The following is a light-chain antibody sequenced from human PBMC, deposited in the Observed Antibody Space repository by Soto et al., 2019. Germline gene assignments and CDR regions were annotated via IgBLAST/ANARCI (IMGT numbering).Light chain of an antibody. Sequence: QSVLTQPASVSGSPGQSITISCTGSSIDVGSYNLVSWYQQQSGKAPKLILYEGSKRPSGVVNRFSGSKSGNTASLTISGLQAEDEADSYFCAFATGSTVVFGGGTKVTVL. V-gene: IGLV2-23*01. J-gene: IGLJ2*01. CDR3: CAFATGSTVV. CDR1: SIDVGSYNL. CDR2: EGS.